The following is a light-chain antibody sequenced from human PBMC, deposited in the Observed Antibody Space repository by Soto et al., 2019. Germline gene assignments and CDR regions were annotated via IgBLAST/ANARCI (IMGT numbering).Light chain of an antibody. CDR3: QSYDTSLSAMV. CDR1: SSNIGTRYG. Sequence: QSVLTQPPSVSGAPGQRVTVSCTGSSSNIGTRYGVHWYQQLPRTAPKLLIYGDNNRPSGVPDRFSCSKSGTSASLAITGLQPEDEAEYYCQSYDTSLSAMVFGGGTKLTVL. CDR2: GDN. J-gene: IGLJ2*01. V-gene: IGLV1-40*01.